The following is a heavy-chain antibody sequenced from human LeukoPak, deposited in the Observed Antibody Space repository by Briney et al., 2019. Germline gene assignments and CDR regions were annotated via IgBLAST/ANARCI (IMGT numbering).Heavy chain of an antibody. V-gene: IGHV4-59*01. D-gene: IGHD6-19*01. CDR1: GGSISSYY. CDR3: AGGSGWYEFDY. J-gene: IGHJ4*02. Sequence: SETLSLTCTVSGGSISSYYWSWIRQPPGRRLGWVGHTYYSGITKYNPSPKSRVTISVDTSKNQFSLKLSSVTAADTAVYYCAGGSGWYEFDYWGQGTLVTVSS. CDR2: TYYSGIT.